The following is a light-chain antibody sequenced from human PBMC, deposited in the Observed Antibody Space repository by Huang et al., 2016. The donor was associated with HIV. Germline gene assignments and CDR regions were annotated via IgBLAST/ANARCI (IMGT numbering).Light chain of an antibody. V-gene: IGKV1-NL1*01. CDR3: QQYYTTPRT. J-gene: IGKJ2*01. Sequence: DIQMTQSPSSLSASVGDRVSITCRASQGIGNSLAWYQQKPGEAPKLLLHDASRLESGVPSRFSGSGSGTDYTLTISSLQPEDFATYYCQQYYTTPRTFGQGTKLEIK. CDR1: QGIGNS. CDR2: DAS.